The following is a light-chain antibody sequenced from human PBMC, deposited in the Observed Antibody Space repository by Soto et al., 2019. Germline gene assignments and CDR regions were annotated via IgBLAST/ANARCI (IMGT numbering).Light chain of an antibody. CDR1: SGDIGSYNR. J-gene: IGLJ1*01. CDR3: SSYTNINTRACV. V-gene: IGLV2-14*01. Sequence: ALTQPASVSGSPGQSITISCTGTSGDIGSYNRVSWYQQHPGKAPKLIIYEVTDRPSGVSNRFSGSKSGNTASLPISGLQAEDEAEYYCSSYTNINTRACVFGTGTKVTVL. CDR2: EVT.